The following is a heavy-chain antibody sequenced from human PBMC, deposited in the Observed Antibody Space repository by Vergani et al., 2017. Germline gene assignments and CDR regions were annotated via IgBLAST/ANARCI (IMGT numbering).Heavy chain of an antibody. D-gene: IGHD3-10*01. CDR2: IIPIFGTA. CDR3: AIAPDYDGSGSTVPHYYGMDV. Sequence: QVQLVQSGAEVKKPGSSVKVSCKASGGTFSSYAISWVRQAPGQGLEWMGRIIPIFGTANYAQKFQGRVTITADESTSTAYMELSSLRSEDTAVYYCAIAPDYDGSGSTVPHYYGMDVWGQGTTVTVSS. J-gene: IGHJ6*02. V-gene: IGHV1-69*13. CDR1: GGTFSSYA.